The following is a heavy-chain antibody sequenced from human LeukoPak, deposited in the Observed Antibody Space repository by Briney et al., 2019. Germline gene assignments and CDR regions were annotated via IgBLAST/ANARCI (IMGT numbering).Heavy chain of an antibody. Sequence: SETLSLTCTVSGGSISSYYWSWIRQPPGKGLEWIGYIYYSGSTNYNPSLESRVTISVDTSKNQFSLKLSSVTAADTAVYYCARLEPGFGELLFGWFDPWGQGTLVTVSS. D-gene: IGHD3-10*01. J-gene: IGHJ5*02. CDR2: IYYSGST. CDR1: GGSISSYY. V-gene: IGHV4-59*08. CDR3: ARLEPGFGELLFGWFDP.